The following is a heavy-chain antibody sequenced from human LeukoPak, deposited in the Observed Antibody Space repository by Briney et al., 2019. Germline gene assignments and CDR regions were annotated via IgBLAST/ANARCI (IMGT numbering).Heavy chain of an antibody. CDR3: AKDKSMIVVAYFDY. J-gene: IGHJ4*02. CDR1: GFTFSSYG. D-gene: IGHD3-22*01. Sequence: PGRSLRLSCAASGFTFSSYGMHRVRQAPGKGLEWVAVISYDGSNKYYADSVKGRFTISRDNSKNTLYLQMNSLRAEDTAVYYCAKDKSMIVVAYFDYWGQGTLVTVSS. CDR2: ISYDGSNK. V-gene: IGHV3-30*18.